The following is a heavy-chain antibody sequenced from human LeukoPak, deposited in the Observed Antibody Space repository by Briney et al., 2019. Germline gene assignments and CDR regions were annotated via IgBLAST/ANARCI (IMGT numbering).Heavy chain of an antibody. V-gene: IGHV4-59*01. CDR2: IYYSGST. CDR1: GGSISSYY. D-gene: IGHD3-9*01. Sequence: SETLSLTCTVSGGSISSYYWSWIRQPPGKGLEWIGYIYYSGSTNYNPSLKSRVTISVDTSKNQFSLKLSSVTAADTAVYYCARGHYDILTGYSLDVWGKGTTVTVSS. CDR3: ARGHYDILTGYSLDV. J-gene: IGHJ6*04.